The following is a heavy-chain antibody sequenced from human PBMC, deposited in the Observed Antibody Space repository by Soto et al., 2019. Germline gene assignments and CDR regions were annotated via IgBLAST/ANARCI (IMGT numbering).Heavy chain of an antibody. D-gene: IGHD6-13*01. V-gene: IGHV4-59*01. Sequence: PSETLSLTCTVSGGSISSYYWSWIRQPPGKGLEWIGYIYYSGSTNYNPSLKSRVTISVDTSKNQFSLKLSSVTAADTAVYYCARGQQLVDDAFDIWGQGTMVTVSS. CDR2: IYYSGST. J-gene: IGHJ3*02. CDR3: ARGQQLVDDAFDI. CDR1: GGSISSYY.